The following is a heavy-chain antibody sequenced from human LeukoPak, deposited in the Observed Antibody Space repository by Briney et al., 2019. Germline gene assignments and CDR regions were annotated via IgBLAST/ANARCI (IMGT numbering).Heavy chain of an antibody. V-gene: IGHV4-4*07. CDR2: IYTSGST. Sequence: SETLSLTCTVSGGSISSYYWSWIRQPAGKGLEWIGRIYTSGSTNYDPSLKSRVTMSVDTSKNQFSLKLSSVTAADTAVYYCARETPNYDFWSGYYTVDYWGQGTLVTVSS. CDR1: GGSISSYY. CDR3: ARETPNYDFWSGYYTVDY. J-gene: IGHJ4*02. D-gene: IGHD3-3*01.